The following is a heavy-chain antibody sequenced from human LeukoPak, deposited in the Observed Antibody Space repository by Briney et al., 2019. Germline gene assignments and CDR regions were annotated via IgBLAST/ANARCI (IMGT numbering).Heavy chain of an antibody. Sequence: ASVKVSCKASGYTFTSYGISWVRQAPGQGLEWMGWINPNSGGTNYAQKFQGRVTMTRDTSISTAYMELSRLRSDDTAVYYCARGRFDWLGNDYWGQGTLVTVSS. J-gene: IGHJ4*02. CDR1: GYTFTSYG. D-gene: IGHD3-9*01. V-gene: IGHV1-2*02. CDR2: INPNSGGT. CDR3: ARGRFDWLGNDY.